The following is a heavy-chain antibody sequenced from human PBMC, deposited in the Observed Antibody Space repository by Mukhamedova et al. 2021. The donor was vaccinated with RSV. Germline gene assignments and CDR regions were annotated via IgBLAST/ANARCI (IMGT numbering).Heavy chain of an antibody. CDR3: AREWRIVGVTTTFDY. Sequence: NPSLKSRVTISVDTSRNQFYLGLSSVTAADTAVYYCAREWRIVGVTTTFDYLGQGALVTVSS. D-gene: IGHD1-26*01. J-gene: IGHJ4*02. V-gene: IGHV4-59*01.